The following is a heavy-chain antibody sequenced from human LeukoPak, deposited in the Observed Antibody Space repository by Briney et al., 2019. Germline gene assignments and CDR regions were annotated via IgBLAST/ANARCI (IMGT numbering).Heavy chain of an antibody. V-gene: IGHV3-30*18. J-gene: IGHJ4*02. CDR1: GFTFSSYG. Sequence: GGSLRLSCAASGFTFSSYGMHWVRQAPGKGLEWVAVISYDGSNKYYADSVKGRFTISRDNSKNTVYLQMNSLRVEDTAVYYCAKDTVRGGAGDYWGQGTLVAVSS. CDR2: ISYDGSNK. D-gene: IGHD3-10*02. CDR3: AKDTVRGGAGDY.